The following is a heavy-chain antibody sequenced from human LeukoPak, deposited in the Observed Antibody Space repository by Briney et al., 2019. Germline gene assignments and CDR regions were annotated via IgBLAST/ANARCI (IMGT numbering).Heavy chain of an antibody. D-gene: IGHD6-19*01. CDR2: ISSSGSTI. J-gene: IGHJ4*02. Sequence: GGSLRLSCAASGFTFSSYWMSWIRQAPGKGLEWVSYISSSGSTIYYADSVKGRFTISRDNAKNSLYLQMNSLRAEDTAVYYCARDGQDSSGWSIFDYWGQGTLVTVSS. CDR1: GFTFSSYW. CDR3: ARDGQDSSGWSIFDY. V-gene: IGHV3-11*01.